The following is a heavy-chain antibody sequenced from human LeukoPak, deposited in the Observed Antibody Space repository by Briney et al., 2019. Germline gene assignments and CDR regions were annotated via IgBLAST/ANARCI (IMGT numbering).Heavy chain of an antibody. CDR2: ISSSSSYT. V-gene: IGHV3-11*06. D-gene: IGHD2-2*01. J-gene: IGHJ4*02. CDR3: ARDTRSSTSLFDY. Sequence: GGSLRLSCAASGFTVSTNYMSWVRQAPGKGLEWVSYISSSSSYTNYADSVKGRFTISRDNAKNSLYLQMNSLRAEDTAVYYCARDTRSSTSLFDYWGQGTLVTVSS. CDR1: GFTVSTNY.